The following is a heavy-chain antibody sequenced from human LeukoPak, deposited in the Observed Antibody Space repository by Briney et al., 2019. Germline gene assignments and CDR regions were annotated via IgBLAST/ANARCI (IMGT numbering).Heavy chain of an antibody. CDR3: AREVPYYYDSSGLQGLDY. V-gene: IGHV3-48*04. CDR1: GFTFSNYN. D-gene: IGHD3-22*01. CDR2: ISSSGSTI. Sequence: GGSLRLSCAASGFTFSNYNMNWVRQAPGKGLEWVSYISSSGSTIYYADSVKGRFTISRDNAKNSLYLQMNSLRAEDTAVYYCAREVPYYYDSSGLQGLDYWGQGTLVTVSS. J-gene: IGHJ4*02.